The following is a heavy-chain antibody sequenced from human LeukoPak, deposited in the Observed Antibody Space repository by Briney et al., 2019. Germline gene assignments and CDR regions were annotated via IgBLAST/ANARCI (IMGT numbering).Heavy chain of an antibody. J-gene: IGHJ4*02. V-gene: IGHV4-30-2*01. CDR1: GGSISSGGYS. Sequence: SQTLSLTCAVSGGSISSGGYSWSWIRQPPGKGPEWIGYIYHSGSTYYNPSLKSRVTISVDRSKNQFSLKLSSVTAADTAVYYCARGRSMDYWGQGTLVTVSS. CDR3: ARGRSMDY. CDR2: IYHSGST.